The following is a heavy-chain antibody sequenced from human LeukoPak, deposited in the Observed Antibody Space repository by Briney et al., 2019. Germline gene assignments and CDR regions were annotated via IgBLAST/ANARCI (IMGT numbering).Heavy chain of an antibody. CDR3: ARDPTIVGATGGDAFDI. J-gene: IGHJ3*02. CDR2: IYHSGST. V-gene: IGHV4-59*12. Sequence: PSETLSLTCTVSGGSISSYYWSWIRQPPGKGLEWIGEIYHSGSTNYNPSLKSRVTISVDKSKNQFSLKLSSVTAADTAVYYCARDPTIVGATGGDAFDIWGQGTMVTVSS. CDR1: GGSISSYY. D-gene: IGHD1-26*01.